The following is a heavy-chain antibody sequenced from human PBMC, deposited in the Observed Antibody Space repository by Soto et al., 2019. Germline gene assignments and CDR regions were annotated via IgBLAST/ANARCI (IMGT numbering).Heavy chain of an antibody. D-gene: IGHD4-17*01. Sequence: HPGGSLRLSCAASGFTFSSYGMHWVRQAPGKGLEWVAVIWYDGSNKYYADSVKGRFTISRDNSKNTLYLQMNSLRAEDTAVYYCARGRLRWLNYYGTDVWGQGTTVTVSS. CDR1: GFTFSSYG. J-gene: IGHJ6*02. CDR3: ARGRLRWLNYYGTDV. V-gene: IGHV3-33*01. CDR2: IWYDGSNK.